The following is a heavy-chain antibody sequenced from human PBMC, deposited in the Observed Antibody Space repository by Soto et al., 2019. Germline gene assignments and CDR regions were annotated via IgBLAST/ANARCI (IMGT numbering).Heavy chain of an antibody. V-gene: IGHV4-34*01. Sequence: SETLSLTCAVYGGSFSGYYWSWIRQPPGKGLEWIGEINHSGSTNYNPSLKSRVTISVERSKNQFSLKLSSVTDADTAVYYCARRPHYYDRSRNWFDPWGQGTLVTVSS. CDR3: ARRPHYYDRSRNWFDP. D-gene: IGHD3-22*01. J-gene: IGHJ5*02. CDR1: GGSFSGYY. CDR2: INHSGST.